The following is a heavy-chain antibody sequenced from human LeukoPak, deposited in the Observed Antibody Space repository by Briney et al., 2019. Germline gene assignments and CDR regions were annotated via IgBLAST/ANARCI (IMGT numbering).Heavy chain of an antibody. CDR1: GYTFTSYG. V-gene: IGHV1-18*01. CDR2: ISAYNGNT. Sequence: GASVKVSCKASGYTFTSYGISWVRQAPGQGLEWMGWISAYNGNTNYAQKLQGRVTMTTDTSTSTAYMELRSLRSDDTAVYYCARDKVRYDFWSGYSPDEHYYYGMDVWGQGTTVTVSS. J-gene: IGHJ6*02. CDR3: ARDKVRYDFWSGYSPDEHYYYGMDV. D-gene: IGHD3-3*01.